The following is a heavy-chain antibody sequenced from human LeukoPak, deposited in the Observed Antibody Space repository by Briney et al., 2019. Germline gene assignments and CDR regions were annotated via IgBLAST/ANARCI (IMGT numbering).Heavy chain of an antibody. CDR1: GFTFDRYT. J-gene: IGHJ4*02. Sequence: GGSLRLSCATSGFTFDRYTIHWVRQAPGKGLEWVSLAGWAGGTTYYSDSVRGRFTISRDSGKNSVYLQMNSLTTDDTAFYFCAKELDTMFFDYWGQGALVTVSS. CDR3: AKELDTMFFDY. D-gene: IGHD3-10*02. V-gene: IGHV3-43*01. CDR2: AGWAGGTT.